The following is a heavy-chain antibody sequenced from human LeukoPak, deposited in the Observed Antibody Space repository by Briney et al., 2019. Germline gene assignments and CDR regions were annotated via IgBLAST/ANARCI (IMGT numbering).Heavy chain of an antibody. J-gene: IGHJ4*02. CDR2: IIPIFGTA. V-gene: IGHV1-69*05. CDR1: GGTFSSYA. CDR3: ARERPPGDSSNWFLEGYFDI. Sequence: VASVKVSCKASGGTFSSYAITWVRQAPGQGLEWMGRIIPIFGTANYAQKFQGRVTITTDESTSTACMELSTLRSDDTAVYYCARERPPGDSSNWFLEGYFDIWGQGTLVTVSS. D-gene: IGHD6-13*01.